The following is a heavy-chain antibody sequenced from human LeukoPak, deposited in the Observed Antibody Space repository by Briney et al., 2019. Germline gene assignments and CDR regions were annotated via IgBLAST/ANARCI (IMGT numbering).Heavy chain of an antibody. J-gene: IGHJ4*02. D-gene: IGHD3-3*01. V-gene: IGHV3-23*01. CDR1: GFTFSSYA. Sequence: PGGSLRLSCAASGFTFSSYAMSWVRQAPGKGLEWVSAISGSGGSTYYADSVKGRFTISRDNSKNTLYLQMNSLRAEDTAVYYCAKDPGYDFWSGSDYWGQGTLVTVSS. CDR3: AKDPGYDFWSGSDY. CDR2: ISGSGGST.